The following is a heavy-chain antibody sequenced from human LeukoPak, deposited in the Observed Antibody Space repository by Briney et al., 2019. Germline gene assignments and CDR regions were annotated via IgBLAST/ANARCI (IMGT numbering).Heavy chain of an antibody. V-gene: IGHV4-34*01. D-gene: IGHD6-13*01. CDR1: GGSFSGYF. Sequence: SSETLSLTCAVYGGSFSGYFWNWIRQPPGKGLEWIGEINHSGSTNYNPSLKSRVTISVDTSKNQFSLKLTSVTAADTAVYYCARGPQAYTSSWYALVNWFDPWGQGTLVTVSS. J-gene: IGHJ5*02. CDR2: INHSGST. CDR3: ARGPQAYTSSWYALVNWFDP.